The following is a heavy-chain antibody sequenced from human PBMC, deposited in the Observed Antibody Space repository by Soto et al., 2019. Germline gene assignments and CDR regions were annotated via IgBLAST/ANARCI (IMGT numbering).Heavy chain of an antibody. Sequence: QVQLQESGPGLVKPSETLSLTCTVSGGSISSYYWSWIRQPPGKGLEWIGFIFYSGSTRYNPSLKSRVTISIDTSEYQFSLILNSVTAADTAVYYCASMIGDPVLSFDSWGQGTLVAVSS. J-gene: IGHJ5*01. D-gene: IGHD3-10*02. CDR1: GGSISSYY. V-gene: IGHV4-59*01. CDR3: ASMIGDPVLSFDS. CDR2: IFYSGST.